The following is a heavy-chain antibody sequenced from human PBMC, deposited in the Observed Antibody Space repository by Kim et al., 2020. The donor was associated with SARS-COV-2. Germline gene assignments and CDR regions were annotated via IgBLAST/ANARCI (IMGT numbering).Heavy chain of an antibody. CDR3: AKDRGGGSWNGPFASPFAP. V-gene: IGHV3-23*01. D-gene: IGHD1-1*01. CDR2: ISGSGGTT. CDR1: GFTFNAYA. Sequence: GGSLRLSCAASGFTFNAYAMNWVRQAPGKGLEWVSAISGSGGTTHYADSVKGRFTISRDNSKNTLFLQMNSLRGEDTAVYYCAKDRGGGSWNGPFASPFAPWGQGTLVTVSS. J-gene: IGHJ5*02.